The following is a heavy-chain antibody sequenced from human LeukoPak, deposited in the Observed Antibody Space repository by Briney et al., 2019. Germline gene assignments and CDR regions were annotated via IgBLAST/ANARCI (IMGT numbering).Heavy chain of an antibody. CDR2: IYYSGST. CDR3: ARPVPSRLGWFDP. V-gene: IGHV4-39*01. D-gene: IGHD1-1*01. CDR1: GGSISSSSYY. J-gene: IGHJ5*02. Sequence: PSETLSLTCTVSGGSISSSSYYWGWIRQPPGKGLEWIGNIYYSGSTYYSPSLKSRVTISVDTAKNQFSLKLSSVTAADTAVYYCARPVPSRLGWFDPWGQGTLVTVSS.